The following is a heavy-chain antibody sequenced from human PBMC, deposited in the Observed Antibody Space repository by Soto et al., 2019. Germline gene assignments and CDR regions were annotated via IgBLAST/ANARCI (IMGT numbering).Heavy chain of an antibody. Sequence: SETLSLTCTVSGGSISSSTYYWGWIRQPPGEGLEWIGNIYYSGDTYYNPSLKSRVTISVDTSKSQFSLNLRSVTAADTAVYYCARLPFCSNGACHSTAFDYWGQGTLVTVSS. CDR2: IYYSGDT. D-gene: IGHD2-8*01. CDR3: ARLPFCSNGACHSTAFDY. J-gene: IGHJ4*02. CDR1: GGSISSSTYY. V-gene: IGHV4-39*01.